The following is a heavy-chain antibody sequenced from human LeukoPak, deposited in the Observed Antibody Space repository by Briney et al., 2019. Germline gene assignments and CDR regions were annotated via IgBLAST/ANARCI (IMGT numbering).Heavy chain of an antibody. CDR2: ISGSGDRR. CDR3: AKGPKQLLVGSRGYYFDS. CDR1: GFTLSSYA. V-gene: IGHV3-23*01. J-gene: IGHJ4*02. D-gene: IGHD6-13*01. Sequence: GGSLRLSCAASGFTLSSYAMSWVRQAPGKGLEWVSAISGSGDRRNYADSVKGRFTISRDISKNTLYLQMNSLRAEDTAVYYRAKGPKQLLVGSRGYYFDSWGQGTLVTVSS.